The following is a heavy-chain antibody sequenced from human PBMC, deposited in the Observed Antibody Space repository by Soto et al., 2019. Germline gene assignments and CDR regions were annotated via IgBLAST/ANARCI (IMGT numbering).Heavy chain of an antibody. J-gene: IGHJ3*01. CDR2: IYHSGST. CDR1: GGSISSGDYY. CDR3: ARLYGLDAFDF. D-gene: IGHD3-16*02. V-gene: IGHV4-30-4*01. Sequence: SETLSLTCTVSGGSISSGDYYWSWIRQPPGKGLEWIGYIYHSGSTYYNPSLKSRVTISVDRSKNQFSLKLSSVTAADTAVYYCARLYGLDAFDFWGQGTMVTVSS.